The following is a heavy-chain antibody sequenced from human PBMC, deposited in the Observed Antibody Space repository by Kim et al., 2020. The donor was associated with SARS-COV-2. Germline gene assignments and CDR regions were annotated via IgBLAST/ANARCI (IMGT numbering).Heavy chain of an antibody. V-gene: IGHV4-39*01. CDR1: GGSISSSSYY. CDR3: ARQVRFLRRGLDYYYMDV. D-gene: IGHD3-3*01. Sequence: SETLSLTCTVSGGSISSSSYYWGWIRQPPGKGLEWIGSIYYSGSTYYNPSLKSRVTISVDTSKNQFSLKLSSVTAADTAVYYCARQVRFLRRGLDYYYMDVWGKGTTVTVSS. J-gene: IGHJ6*03. CDR2: IYYSGST.